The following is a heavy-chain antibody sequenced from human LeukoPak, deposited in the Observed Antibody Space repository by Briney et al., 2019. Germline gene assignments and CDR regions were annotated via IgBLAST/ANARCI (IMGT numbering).Heavy chain of an antibody. D-gene: IGHD3-22*01. J-gene: IGHJ4*02. CDR2: IYHSGST. CDR3: ARLRYYCDSSGYYYRASFDY. Sequence: SETLSLTCAVSGYSISSGYYWGWIRQPPGKGLEWIGSIYHSGSTYYNPSLKSRVTISVDTSKNQFSLKLSSVTAADTAVYYCARLRYYCDSSGYYYRASFDYWGQGTLVTVSS. V-gene: IGHV4-38-2*01. CDR1: GYSISSGYY.